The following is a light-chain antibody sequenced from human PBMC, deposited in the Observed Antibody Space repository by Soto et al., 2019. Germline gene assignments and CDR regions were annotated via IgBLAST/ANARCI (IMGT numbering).Light chain of an antibody. Sequence: LSASVGDRVTITCRASQAISNYLAWYQQKPGKVPTLLIYAASTLQSGVPSRFSGSGSGTDFTLTISSLQPEDAATYYCQKFNAVPTFGGGTKVEI. CDR3: QKFNAVPT. J-gene: IGKJ4*01. CDR2: AAS. V-gene: IGKV1-27*01. CDR1: QAISNY.